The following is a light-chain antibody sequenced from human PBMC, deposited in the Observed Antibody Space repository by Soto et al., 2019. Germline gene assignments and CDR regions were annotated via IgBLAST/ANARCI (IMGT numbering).Light chain of an antibody. CDR3: QQSYRTPYT. V-gene: IGKV1-39*01. Sequence: DIQMTQSPSSLSASVGDRVTITCRASQGISSYLVWYQQRQGRAPKLLIYDASSLLSGVPSRFSGSGSGTDFTLTISNLQPEDFATYYCQQSYRTPYTVGQGTKLE. J-gene: IGKJ2*01. CDR2: DAS. CDR1: QGISSY.